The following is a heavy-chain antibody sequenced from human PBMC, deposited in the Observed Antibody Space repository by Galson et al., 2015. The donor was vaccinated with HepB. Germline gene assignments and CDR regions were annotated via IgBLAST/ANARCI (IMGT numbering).Heavy chain of an antibody. Sequence: PALVKPTQTLTLTCTFSGFSLSTSGVGVGWIRQPPGKALEWLALIYWDDDKRYSPSLKSRLTITKDTSKNQVVLTMTNMDPVDTATYYCAHKSTRYFDWLFAFDPWGQGTLVTVSS. CDR3: AHKSTRYFDWLFAFDP. CDR2: IYWDDDK. V-gene: IGHV2-5*02. CDR1: GFSLSTSGVG. J-gene: IGHJ5*02. D-gene: IGHD3-9*01.